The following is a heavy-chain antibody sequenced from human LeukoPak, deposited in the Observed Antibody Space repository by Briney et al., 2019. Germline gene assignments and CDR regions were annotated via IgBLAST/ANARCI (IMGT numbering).Heavy chain of an antibody. CDR1: GYTFTDYY. CDR3: ARSERRLDISHYYDPMDV. Sequence: ASVNVSCKASGYTFTDYYIHLVRQAPGQALEWMGWINPNSGDTKYPQNSQDRVTMTRDTSTTTAYMDLTRLKSEDTAVYYCARSERRLDISHYYDPMDVWGQGTTVTVSS. V-gene: IGHV1-2*02. J-gene: IGHJ6*02. CDR2: INPNSGDT. D-gene: IGHD1-1*01.